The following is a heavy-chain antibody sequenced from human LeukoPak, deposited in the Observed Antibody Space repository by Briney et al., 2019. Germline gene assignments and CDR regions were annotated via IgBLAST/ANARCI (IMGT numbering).Heavy chain of an antibody. V-gene: IGHV4-4*09. CDR3: ARLGSYHDF. D-gene: IGHD1-26*01. Sequence: SETLSLTCTVSGASISNYYWSWIRQTPEKGLEWMGHIHSSGGSSYYPSLKSRLTLSIDTSRNQLSLKLPSVTAADTAVYFCARLGSYHDFWGQVALVTVSS. J-gene: IGHJ4*02. CDR2: IHSSGGS. CDR1: GASISNYY.